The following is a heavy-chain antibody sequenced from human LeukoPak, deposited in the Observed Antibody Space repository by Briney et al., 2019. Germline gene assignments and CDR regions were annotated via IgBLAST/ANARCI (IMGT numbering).Heavy chain of an antibody. D-gene: IGHD5-12*01. V-gene: IGHV1-69*05. CDR3: ARLSWLRHAFDI. J-gene: IGHJ3*02. CDR1: GGTFSSYA. CDR2: IIPIFGTA. Sequence: ASVKVSCRASGGTFSSYAISWVRQAPGQGLEWMGGIIPIFGTANYAQKFQGRVTMTRDTSISTADMELSRLRSDDTAVYYCARLSWLRHAFDIWGQGTMVTVSS.